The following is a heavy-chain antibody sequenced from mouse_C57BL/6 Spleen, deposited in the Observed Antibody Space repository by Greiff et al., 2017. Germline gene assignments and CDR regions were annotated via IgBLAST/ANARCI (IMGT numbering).Heavy chain of an antibody. CDR1: GYTFTDYE. D-gene: IGHD2-5*01. CDR3: TRWNYYSNRYFDY. Sequence: QVHVKQSGAELVRPGASVTLSCKASGYTFTDYEMHWVKQTPVHGLEWIGAIDPETGGTAYNQKFKGKAILTADKSSSTAYMELRSLTSEDSAVYYCTRWNYYSNRYFDYWGQGTTLTVSS. J-gene: IGHJ2*01. CDR2: IDPETGGT. V-gene: IGHV1-15*01.